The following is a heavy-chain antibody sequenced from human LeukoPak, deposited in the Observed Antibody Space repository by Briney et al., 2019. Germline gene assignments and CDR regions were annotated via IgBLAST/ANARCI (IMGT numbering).Heavy chain of an antibody. CDR1: GFTFSNYA. Sequence: PGGSLRLSCAASGFTFSNYAMSWVRQAPGKGLEWVSAILESGGSTYYADTVKGRFTISRHNSKNTLYLQMNSLRAEDTAVYYCAKRSPRDYYYNMDVWGQGTTVTVSS. CDR3: AKRSPRDYYYNMDV. CDR2: ILESGGST. J-gene: IGHJ6*02. V-gene: IGHV3-23*01.